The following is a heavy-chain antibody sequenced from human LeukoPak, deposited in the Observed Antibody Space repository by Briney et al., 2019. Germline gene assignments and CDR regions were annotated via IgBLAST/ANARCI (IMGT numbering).Heavy chain of an antibody. D-gene: IGHD5-18*01. J-gene: IGHJ4*02. CDR3: AKDTQQLWLLGLTPDY. CDR1: GFTFSSYE. Sequence: QPGGSLRLSCAASGFTFSSYEMNWVRQAPGKGLEWVSYISSSGSTIYYADSVKGRFTISRDNAKNSLYLQMNSLRAEDTAVYYCAKDTQQLWLLGLTPDYWGQGTLVTVSS. V-gene: IGHV3-48*03. CDR2: ISSSGSTI.